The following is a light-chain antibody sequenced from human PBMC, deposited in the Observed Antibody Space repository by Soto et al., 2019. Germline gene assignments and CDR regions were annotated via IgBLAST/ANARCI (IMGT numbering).Light chain of an antibody. Sequence: DIQMTQSPSSLSASVGDRVTITCRASQSINLYLNWYQQKPGEAPTLLMYGVSTLQSGVPSRFSGSGSGTEFTLTISSLQPEDSATYYCQQSSSTPRTFGQGTKVEI. CDR3: QQSSSTPRT. J-gene: IGKJ1*01. V-gene: IGKV1-39*01. CDR1: QSINLY. CDR2: GVS.